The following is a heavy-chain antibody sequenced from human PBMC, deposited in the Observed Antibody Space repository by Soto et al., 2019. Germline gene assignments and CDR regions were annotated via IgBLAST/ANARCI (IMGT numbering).Heavy chain of an antibody. CDR1: GFNFRKYY. CDR3: ARLVEETGYYFDY. CDR2: TSSSDITI. Sequence: GGSLRLSCAASGFNFRKYYMSWIRQAPGRGLEWVSYTSSSDITIYYADSVKGRFTISRDNAKNSLYLQMDSLRAEDTAVYYCARLVEETGYYFDYWGRGTVVTVSS. J-gene: IGHJ4*02. D-gene: IGHD2-8*02. V-gene: IGHV3-11*01.